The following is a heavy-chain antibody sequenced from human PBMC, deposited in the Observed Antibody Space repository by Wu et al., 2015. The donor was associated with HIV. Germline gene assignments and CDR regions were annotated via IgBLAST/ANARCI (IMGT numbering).Heavy chain of an antibody. D-gene: IGHD5-12*01. CDR3: ARNTDSVATSLYSLGV. Sequence: QVQLVQSGAEVKKPGSSVKVSCKASGGTFSSYAISWVRQAPGQGLEWMGGIIPIFGTTKHSQKFQDRLTFTTDESKTTAYMELSSLRSEDTAVYYCARNTDSVATSLYSLGVWGQGTMVTVSS. V-gene: IGHV1-69*05. CDR1: GGTFSSYA. J-gene: IGHJ6*02. CDR2: IIPIFGTT.